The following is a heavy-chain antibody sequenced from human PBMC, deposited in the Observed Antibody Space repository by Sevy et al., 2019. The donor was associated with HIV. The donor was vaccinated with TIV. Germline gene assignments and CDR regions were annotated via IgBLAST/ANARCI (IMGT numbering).Heavy chain of an antibody. Sequence: GGSLRLSCAASGFTFSSHSFNWVRQAPGKGLERISYISSTSSTIFYADSVMDRFTISRDNAKNSLYLQMNSLRAEDTAVYYCARPLGYCSSTSCPYIFDIWGQGTMVTVSS. CDR3: ARPLGYCSSTSCPYIFDI. CDR1: GFTFSSHS. CDR2: ISSTSSTI. D-gene: IGHD2-2*01. J-gene: IGHJ3*02. V-gene: IGHV3-48*01.